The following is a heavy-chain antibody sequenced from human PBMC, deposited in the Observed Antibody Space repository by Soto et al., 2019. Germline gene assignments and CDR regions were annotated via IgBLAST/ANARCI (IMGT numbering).Heavy chain of an antibody. Sequence: GGSLRLSCAASGFTFSSYSRNWVRQAQGKGLEWVSYISSSSSTIYYADSVKGRFTISRDNAKNSLYLQMNSLRDEDTAVYYCARRLSSSWNYYYYGMDVWGQGTTVTVSS. D-gene: IGHD6-13*01. J-gene: IGHJ6*02. CDR1: GFTFSSYS. CDR2: ISSSSSTI. CDR3: ARRLSSSWNYYYYGMDV. V-gene: IGHV3-48*02.